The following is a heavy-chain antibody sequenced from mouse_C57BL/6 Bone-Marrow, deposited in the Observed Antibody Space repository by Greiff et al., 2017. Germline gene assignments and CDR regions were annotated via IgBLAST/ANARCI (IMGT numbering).Heavy chain of an antibody. CDR1: GFSFNTYA. CDR3: GRHGGSSPHWYFDV. J-gene: IGHJ1*03. D-gene: IGHD1-1*01. V-gene: IGHV10-1*01. CDR2: IRSKSNNYAT. Sequence: EVQLVESGGGLVQPKGSLKLSCAASGFSFNTYAMNWVRQAPGKGVEWVARIRSKSNNYATNYADSVKDRFTISRNDSETMLNLQMNNLKTEDTAMYYCGRHGGSSPHWYFDVWGTGTTVTVSS.